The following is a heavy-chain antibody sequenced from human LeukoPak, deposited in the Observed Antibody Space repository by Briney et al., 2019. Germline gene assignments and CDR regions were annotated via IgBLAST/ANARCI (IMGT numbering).Heavy chain of an antibody. CDR2: INSGGSST. J-gene: IGHJ3*02. Sequence: PGGSLRLSCAASGFTFSSYSMNWVRQAPGKGLVWVSRINSGGSSTRYADSVKGRFTISRDNAKNTLYLQMNSLRAEDTAVYYCARTSRSSAFDIWGQGTIVTVSS. V-gene: IGHV3-74*01. CDR3: ARTSRSSAFDI. CDR1: GFTFSSYS.